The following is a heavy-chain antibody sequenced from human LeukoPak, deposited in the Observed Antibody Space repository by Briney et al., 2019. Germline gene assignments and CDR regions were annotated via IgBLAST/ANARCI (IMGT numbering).Heavy chain of an antibody. J-gene: IGHJ5*02. V-gene: IGHV3-7*04. Sequence: TGGSLRLSCADSGFTLSSYWMSWVRQAPGKGLEWVATISRDGSESYYVDSVKGRFTISRENAKNSLYLQMNSLRVEDTAVYYCARDSRTAYCSGGSCYSGPFSWFDPWGQGTLVAVSS. CDR2: ISRDGSES. CDR3: ARDSRTAYCSGGSCYSGPFSWFDP. D-gene: IGHD2-15*01. CDR1: GFTLSSYW.